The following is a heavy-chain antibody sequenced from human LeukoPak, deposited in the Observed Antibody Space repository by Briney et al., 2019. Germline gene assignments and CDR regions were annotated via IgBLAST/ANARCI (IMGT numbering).Heavy chain of an antibody. J-gene: IGHJ4*02. CDR1: GFTFSSYW. V-gene: IGHV3-7*01. CDR2: IKQDGSEK. D-gene: IGHD5-12*01. CDR3: ATNGSPIPGRYIEATKPLDY. Sequence: GGSLRLSCAASGFTFSSYWMSWVRQAPGKGLEWVANIKQDGSEKYYVDSVKGRFTISRDNAKNSLYLQMNSLRAEDTAVYYCATNGSPIPGRYIEATKPLDYWGQGTLVTVSS.